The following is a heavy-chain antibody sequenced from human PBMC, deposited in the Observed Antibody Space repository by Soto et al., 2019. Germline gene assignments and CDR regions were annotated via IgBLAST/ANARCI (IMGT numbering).Heavy chain of an antibody. Sequence: VRLVESGGGLVKPGGSLRLSCVASGITFSDYYMSWIRQAPGKGLEWVSYISSSSSYTNYADSVKGRFTISRDNAKNSLYLQMNSVRAEDTAVYYCARDRYSSSWDKFDYWGQGTLVTVSS. V-gene: IGHV3-11*06. CDR3: ARDRYSSSWDKFDY. CDR1: GITFSDYY. D-gene: IGHD6-13*01. J-gene: IGHJ4*02. CDR2: ISSSSSYT.